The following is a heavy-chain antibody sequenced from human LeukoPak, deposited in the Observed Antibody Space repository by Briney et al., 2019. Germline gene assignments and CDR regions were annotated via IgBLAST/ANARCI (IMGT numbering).Heavy chain of an antibody. CDR1: GGPFSGYY. J-gene: IGHJ4*02. V-gene: IGHV4-34*01. Sequence: PSETLSLTCAVYGGPFSGYYWSWIRQPPGKGLEWIGEINHSGSTNYNPSLKSRVTISVDTSKNQFSLKLSSVTAADTAVYYCARGDEAAAGNYWGQGTLVTVSS. CDR2: INHSGST. CDR3: ARGDEAAAGNY. D-gene: IGHD6-13*01.